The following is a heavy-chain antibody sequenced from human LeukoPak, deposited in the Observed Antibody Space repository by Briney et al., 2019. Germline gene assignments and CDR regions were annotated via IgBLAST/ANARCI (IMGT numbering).Heavy chain of an antibody. Sequence: SQTLSLTCAVSGDSVSGNIVAWNWIRQSPSRGLEWLGRTYRGSSYYAPSMKCLISISPGTSKNQFTLHLNSVTPEDTAVYFCVRGQYSAFDIWGQGTLVIVSS. J-gene: IGHJ3*02. V-gene: IGHV6-1*01. CDR1: GDSVSGNIVA. CDR2: TYRGSS. CDR3: VRGQYSAFDI. D-gene: IGHD2-21*01.